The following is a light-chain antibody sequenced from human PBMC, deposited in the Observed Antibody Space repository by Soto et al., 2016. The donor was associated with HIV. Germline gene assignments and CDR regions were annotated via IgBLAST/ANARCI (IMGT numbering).Light chain of an antibody. J-gene: IGKJ1*01. CDR1: QSVNDW. CDR2: KVS. Sequence: DIQMTQSPSSLSASVGDRVTITCRASQSVNDWLAWYQQKPGTPPSLLIYKVSTLESGVPSRFSGVGFGTDFTLTISSLQPEDVATYYCQKYNSAPRTFGQGTKVEIK. V-gene: IGKV1-5*03. CDR3: QKYNSAPRT.